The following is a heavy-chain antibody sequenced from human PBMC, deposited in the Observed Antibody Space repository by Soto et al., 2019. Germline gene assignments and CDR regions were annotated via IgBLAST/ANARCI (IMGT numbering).Heavy chain of an antibody. D-gene: IGHD1-1*01. V-gene: IGHV4-39*01. CDR3: ATVPICGTTPYYFDY. Sequence: SETLSLTCTVSGGSFDSTSYYWAWVRQPPGKVLEWIAYIYYSGSTYYNPSLKSRVTISVDTSRNQFSLRLSSVTAADTAVYYFATVPICGTTPYYFDYWGQGTLVTVSS. J-gene: IGHJ4*02. CDR2: IYYSGST. CDR1: GGSFDSTSYY.